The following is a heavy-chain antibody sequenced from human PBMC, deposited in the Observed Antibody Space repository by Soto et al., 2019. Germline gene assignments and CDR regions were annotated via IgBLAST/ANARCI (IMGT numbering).Heavy chain of an antibody. V-gene: IGHV3-48*04. J-gene: IGHJ4*02. D-gene: IGHD7-27*01. CDR1: GFTFSSYS. CDR3: ARDLKANWGSGGDDY. CDR2: ISSSSSTI. Sequence: GGSLRLSCAASGFTFSSYSMNWVRQAPGKGLEWVSYISSSSSTIYYADSVKGRFTISRDNAKNSLYLQMNSLRAEDTAVYYCARDLKANWGSGGDDYWGQGTLVTVSS.